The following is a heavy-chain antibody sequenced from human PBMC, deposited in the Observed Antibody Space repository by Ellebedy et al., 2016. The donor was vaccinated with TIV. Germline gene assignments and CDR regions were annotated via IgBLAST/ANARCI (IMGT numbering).Heavy chain of an antibody. CDR1: GGSISSSGYY. CDR3: ARFRSGIGVAPAHYRMGV. V-gene: IGHV4-39*01. CDR2: IYDSGRS. Sequence: SETLSLTXTVSGGSISSSGYYWGWIRQPPGKGLEWIGSIYDSGRSHYNPSLKSRVTISVDTSKNQFSLRLSSVTAADTAVYYCARFRSGIGVAPAHYRMGVWGQGDKVTLSS. J-gene: IGHJ6*02. D-gene: IGHD2-2*01.